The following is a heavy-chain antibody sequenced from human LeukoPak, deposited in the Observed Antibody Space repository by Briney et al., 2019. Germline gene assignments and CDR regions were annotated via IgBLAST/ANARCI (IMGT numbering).Heavy chain of an antibody. CDR1: RFTFSSYS. V-gene: IGHV3-21*01. CDR2: ISSSSSYI. CDR3: ARALEYYDSSSFNY. J-gene: IGHJ4*02. Sequence: GGSLRLSCAASRFTFSSYSMNWFRQAPGKGLELVSSISSSSSYIYYADSVKGRFTISRDNAKNSLYLQMNSLRADDTGVYYCARALEYYDSSSFNYWGQGTLVTVSS. D-gene: IGHD3-22*01.